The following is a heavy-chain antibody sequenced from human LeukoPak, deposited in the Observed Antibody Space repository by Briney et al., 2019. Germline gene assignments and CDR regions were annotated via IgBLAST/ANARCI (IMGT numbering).Heavy chain of an antibody. CDR2: VNGGGGRT. Sequence: GGSLRLSCAASGFTFSSYAMSWVRQAPGKGLEWVSTVNGGGGRTYYADSVKGRFTISRDNSKSTLYLQMNSLRAEDTAVYYCTKDQWFGEPSGGQGTLVTVSS. V-gene: IGHV3-23*01. CDR3: TKDQWFGEPS. D-gene: IGHD3-10*01. CDR1: GFTFSSYA. J-gene: IGHJ4*02.